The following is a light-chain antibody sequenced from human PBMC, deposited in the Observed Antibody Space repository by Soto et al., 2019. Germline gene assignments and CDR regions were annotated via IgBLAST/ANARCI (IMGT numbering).Light chain of an antibody. J-gene: IGLJ1*01. CDR2: DVS. V-gene: IGLV2-11*01. Sequence: QSVLTQPRSVSGSPGQSVTISCTGTSSDVGGYNYVSWYQQHPGKAPKLMIYDVSKRPSGVPDRFSGSKSGNTASLTISGLQAEDEADYYCCSLTTRDSHVFGTGTKVTVL. CDR1: SSDVGGYNY. CDR3: CSLTTRDSHV.